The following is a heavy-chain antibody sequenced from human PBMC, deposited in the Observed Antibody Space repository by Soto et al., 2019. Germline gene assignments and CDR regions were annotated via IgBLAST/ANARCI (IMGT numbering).Heavy chain of an antibody. CDR2: ITGSRGKT. CDR3: AKVRYRSWYFDN. V-gene: IGHV3-23*01. Sequence: PGGSLRLSCAASGFTFSDYSMHWVRQAPGKGLEWVSVITGSRGKTYYADSVKGRFTISRDNSNSTLFLHMNSLRVEDTALYYCAKVRYRSWYFDNWGQGTLVTVSS. J-gene: IGHJ4*02. CDR1: GFTFSDYS. D-gene: IGHD6-13*01.